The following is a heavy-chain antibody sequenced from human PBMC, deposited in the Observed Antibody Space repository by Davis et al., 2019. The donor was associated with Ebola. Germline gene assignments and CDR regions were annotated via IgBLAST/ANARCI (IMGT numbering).Heavy chain of an antibody. D-gene: IGHD2-15*01. J-gene: IGHJ6*02. V-gene: IGHV3-23*01. Sequence: GESLKISCAASGFTLSTNAMSWVRQAPGEGLKWVSGIGSGTSGTHYTDSVKGRLTISRDDSENTLYLQMNSLRAEDTAVYYCVKDLFWWSASDAWGQGTTVTVSS. CDR2: IGSGTSGT. CDR3: VKDLFWWSASDA. CDR1: GFTLSTNA.